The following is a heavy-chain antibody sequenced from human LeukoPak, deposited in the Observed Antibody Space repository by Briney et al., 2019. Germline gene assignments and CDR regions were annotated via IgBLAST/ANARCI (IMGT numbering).Heavy chain of an antibody. Sequence: GGSLRLSCAASGLTFSSYSFNWLRQAPGKGLEWVSSISSRSSFIYYADAVKGRFTISGDNAKNSLYLQMNSLRVEDTAVYLCARGEGSTLWGQGTLVTVSS. D-gene: IGHD2-2*01. CDR2: ISSRSSFI. J-gene: IGHJ4*02. CDR1: GLTFSSYS. CDR3: ARGEGSTL. V-gene: IGHV3-21*01.